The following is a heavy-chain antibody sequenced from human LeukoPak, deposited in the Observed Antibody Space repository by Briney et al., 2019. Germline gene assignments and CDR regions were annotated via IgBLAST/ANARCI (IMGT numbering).Heavy chain of an antibody. CDR3: ARDGGGYSYGYYYYMDV. V-gene: IGHV1-2*02. CDR2: INPNSGGT. J-gene: IGHJ6*03. D-gene: IGHD5-18*01. CDR1: GYTFTGYY. Sequence: GASVKLSCKASGYTFTGYYMHWVRQAPGQGLEWMGWINPNSGGTNYAQKFQGRVTMTRDTSISTAYMELSRLRSDDTAVYYCARDGGGYSYGYYYYMDVWGKGTTVTVSS.